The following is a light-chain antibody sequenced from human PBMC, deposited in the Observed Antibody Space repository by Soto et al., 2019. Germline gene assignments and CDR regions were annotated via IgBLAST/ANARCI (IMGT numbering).Light chain of an antibody. V-gene: IGLV2-23*01. CDR2: EGS. CDR1: SSDVGSYNL. Sequence: QSALTQPASVSGSPGQSITISCTGTSSDVGSYNLVSWYQQHPGKAPKLMIYEGSKRPSGVSNRFSGSKSGNTASLTISGLQAEDEAVYYCCSYAGSRVFGGGTKLTVL. CDR3: CSYAGSRV. J-gene: IGLJ3*02.